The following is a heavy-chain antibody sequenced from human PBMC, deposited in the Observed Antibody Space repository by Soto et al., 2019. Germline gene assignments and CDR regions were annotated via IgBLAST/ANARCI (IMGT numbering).Heavy chain of an antibody. CDR1: GGTVASSHW. CDR3: AREIVTAGGNNYFDP. J-gene: IGHJ5*02. CDR2: VYHTGDT. V-gene: IGHV4-4*02. Sequence: SETLSLTCVVSGGTVASSHWWSFFRQSPGRGLECIGNVYHTGDTNFNPSLQSRVTFSVDKSNNQFSLRLTSVTTADTAVYFCAREIVTAGGNNYFDPWGPGTLVTVSS. D-gene: IGHD2-21*02.